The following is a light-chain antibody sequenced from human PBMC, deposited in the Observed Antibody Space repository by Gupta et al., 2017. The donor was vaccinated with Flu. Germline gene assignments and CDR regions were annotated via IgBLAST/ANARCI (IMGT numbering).Light chain of an antibody. Sequence: PDTLLGSPGERATLSCRASQSISRNLAWYQQKPGQAPRLLIYGASTRATGIPARFSGSGCGTEFTLTISSLQSEDFALYYCQQYHNWPRTFGQGTKVEIK. V-gene: IGKV3-15*01. CDR1: QSISRN. CDR3: QQYHNWPRT. CDR2: GAS. J-gene: IGKJ1*01.